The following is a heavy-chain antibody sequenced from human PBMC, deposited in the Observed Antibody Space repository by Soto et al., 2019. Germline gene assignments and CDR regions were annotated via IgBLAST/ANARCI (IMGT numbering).Heavy chain of an antibody. D-gene: IGHD1-26*01. CDR3: ASDRFRGTYYLRGVTYFFEE. J-gene: IGHJ4*02. CDR2: IKQYESEK. CDR1: GLTFTDYW. Sequence: GGSLRLSCVTYGLTFTDYWKSWVRQDPGKGLEWVANIKQYESEKNYLDSVKGRFTISRDNAKNSLYLQMNSLRAEDTAVYYCASDRFRGTYYLRGVTYFFEEWGQGAPVTVSS. V-gene: IGHV3-7*03.